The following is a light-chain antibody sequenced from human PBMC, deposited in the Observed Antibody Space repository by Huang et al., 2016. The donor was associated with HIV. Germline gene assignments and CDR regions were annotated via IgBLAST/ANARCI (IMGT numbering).Light chain of an antibody. CDR2: GAF. CDR3: QQYDDWRT. CDR1: QSVSRN. Sequence: EIVMTQSPATLSLSPGARATLSCRASQSVSRNLAWYQQKPGQAPRLLIYGAFTRATGVPDRFSGSGSGTEFRLTISSLQPEDFAFYYCQQYDDWRTFGPGTKVEI. V-gene: IGKV3-15*01. J-gene: IGKJ1*01.